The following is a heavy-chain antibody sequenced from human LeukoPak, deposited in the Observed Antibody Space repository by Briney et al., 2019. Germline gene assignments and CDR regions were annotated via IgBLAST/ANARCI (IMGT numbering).Heavy chain of an antibody. CDR3: ARDEVLRDWDYYDSSGPLLGAFDI. D-gene: IGHD3-22*01. CDR2: IYDSGST. J-gene: IGHJ3*02. V-gene: IGHV4-59*01. Sequence: PSETLSLTCTVSGGSISSYYWSWIRQPPGKGLEWMGYIYDSGSTNYNPSLKSRVTISVDTSKNPFSLKLSSVTAADTAVYYCARDEVLRDWDYYDSSGPLLGAFDIWGQGTMVTASS. CDR1: GGSISSYY.